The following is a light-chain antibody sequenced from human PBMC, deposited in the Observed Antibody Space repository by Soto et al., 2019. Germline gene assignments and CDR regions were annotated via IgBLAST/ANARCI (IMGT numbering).Light chain of an antibody. CDR2: EGS. J-gene: IGLJ3*02. CDR3: CSYAGSNTWA. Sequence: QSALTQPASVSGSPGQSITISCTGTSRDVGSYNLVSWYQKHPGKAPKLIIYEGSKRPSGVSDRFSGSKSGNTASLTISGLQAEDESDYYCCSYAGSNTWAFGGGTKVTVL. V-gene: IGLV2-23*01. CDR1: SRDVGSYNL.